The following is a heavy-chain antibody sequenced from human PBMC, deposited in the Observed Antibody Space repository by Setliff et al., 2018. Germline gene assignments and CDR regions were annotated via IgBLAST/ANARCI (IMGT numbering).Heavy chain of an antibody. CDR2: INWSGGTA. CDR3: AKGAHFSNYARVFDP. D-gene: IGHD4-4*01. Sequence: AGSLRLSCAASGFTFKDYGMAWVRQSPGKGLEWVAGINWSGGTAGYADSVRGRFTISRDNAKSSVYLQMSSLRAEDTAFYFCAKGAHFSNYARVFDPWGQGTLVTVSS. J-gene: IGHJ5*02. V-gene: IGHV3-20*04. CDR1: GFTFKDYG.